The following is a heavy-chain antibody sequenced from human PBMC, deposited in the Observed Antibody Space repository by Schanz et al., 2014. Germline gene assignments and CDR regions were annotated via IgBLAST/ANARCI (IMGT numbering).Heavy chain of an antibody. Sequence: EVQLVESGGGLVQPGGSLRLSCAASGFTFSRYAMSWVRQAPGKGPEWLANINQDGSEEYYVDSLNGRLTISRDNARNSLYLQMNSLRAEDTAVYFCARGGAGSVLFFFDYWGQGTLVTVSS. V-gene: IGHV3-7*04. J-gene: IGHJ4*02. CDR3: ARGGAGSVLFFFDY. CDR1: GFTFSRYA. D-gene: IGHD3-10*01. CDR2: INQDGSEE.